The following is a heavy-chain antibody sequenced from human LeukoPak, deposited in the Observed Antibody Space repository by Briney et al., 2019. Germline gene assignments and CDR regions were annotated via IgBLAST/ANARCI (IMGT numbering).Heavy chain of an antibody. J-gene: IGHJ4*02. CDR1: GFTFSSYS. V-gene: IGHV3-48*01. Sequence: GGSLRLSYAASGFTFSSYSMNWVRQAPGKGLEWVSYISSSSSTIYYADSVKGRFTISRDNAKNSLYLQMNSLRAEDTAVYYCAREVRYCSSTSCRGVDYWGQGTLVTVSS. D-gene: IGHD2-2*01. CDR2: ISSSSSTI. CDR3: AREVRYCSSTSCRGVDY.